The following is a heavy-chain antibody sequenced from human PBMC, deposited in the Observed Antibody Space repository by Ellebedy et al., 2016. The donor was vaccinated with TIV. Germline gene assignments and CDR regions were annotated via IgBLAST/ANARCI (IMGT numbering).Heavy chain of an antibody. J-gene: IGHJ4*02. CDR2: IYYSGST. CDR1: GGSISSSSYY. CDR3: ARESPPTILGDYFDY. Sequence: SETLSLTXTVSGGSISSSSYYWGWIRQPPGKGLEWIGSIYYSGSTYYNPSLKSRVTISVDTSKNQFSLKLSSVTAADTAVYYCARESPPTILGDYFDYWGQGTLVTVSS. D-gene: IGHD5-12*01. V-gene: IGHV4-39*07.